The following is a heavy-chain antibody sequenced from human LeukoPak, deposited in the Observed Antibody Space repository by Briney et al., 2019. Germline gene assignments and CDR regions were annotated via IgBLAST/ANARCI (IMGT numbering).Heavy chain of an antibody. V-gene: IGHV4-38-2*02. Sequence: SETLSLTCTVSGYSISSGYYWGWIRQPPGKGLEWVGSIYHIGSTYYNPSLKSRVTISVDTSKNQFSLKLSSVTAGDTAVYYCASLDCSSTSCYTPDYWGQGTLVTVSS. CDR3: ASLDCSSTSCYTPDY. D-gene: IGHD2-2*02. CDR2: IYHIGST. J-gene: IGHJ4*02. CDR1: GYSISSGYY.